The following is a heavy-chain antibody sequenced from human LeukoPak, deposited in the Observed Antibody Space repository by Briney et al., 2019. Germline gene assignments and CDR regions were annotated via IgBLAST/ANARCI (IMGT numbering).Heavy chain of an antibody. D-gene: IGHD6-19*01. CDR2: MNPNSGNT. CDR1: GYTFTSYD. CDR3: AIFPPGYSSGWWFDP. V-gene: IGHV1-8*01. Sequence: ASVKVSCKASGYTFTSYDINWVRQATGQGLEWMGWMNPNSGNTGYAQKFQGRVTMTRNTSISTAYMELSSLRSEDTAVYYCAIFPPGYSSGWWFDPWGQGTLVTVSS. J-gene: IGHJ5*02.